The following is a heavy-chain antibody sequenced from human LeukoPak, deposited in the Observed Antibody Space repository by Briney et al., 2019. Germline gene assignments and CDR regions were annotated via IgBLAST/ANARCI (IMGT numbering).Heavy chain of an antibody. CDR1: GGSISSSNW. V-gene: IGHV4-4*02. Sequence: PSETLSLTCAVSGGSISSSNWWSWVRQPPGKGLEWIGEIYHSGSTNYNPSLKSRVTISVDKSKNQFSLKLSSVTAADTAVYYCASPGTYYYDSSGYYGAFDIWGQGTMVTVSS. CDR3: ASPGTYYYDSSGYYGAFDI. D-gene: IGHD3-22*01. J-gene: IGHJ3*02. CDR2: IYHSGST.